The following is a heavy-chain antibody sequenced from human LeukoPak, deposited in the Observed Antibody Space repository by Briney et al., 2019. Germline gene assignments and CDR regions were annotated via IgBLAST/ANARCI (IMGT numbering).Heavy chain of an antibody. J-gene: IGHJ4*02. CDR1: GGSMSAYY. V-gene: IGHV6-1*01. CDR2: TYYRSKWYN. CDR3: ARERVIIAAAGTRDFDY. Sequence: SETLSLTCTVSGGSMSAYYWTWIRQSPSRGLEWLGRTYYRSKWYNDYAVSVKSRITINPDTSKNQFSLQLNSVTPEDTAVYYCARERVIIAAAGTRDFDYWGQGTLVTVSS. D-gene: IGHD6-13*01.